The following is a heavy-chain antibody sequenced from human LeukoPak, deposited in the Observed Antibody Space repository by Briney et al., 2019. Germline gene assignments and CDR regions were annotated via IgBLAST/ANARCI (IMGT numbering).Heavy chain of an antibody. CDR3: GRGNCSTSSCYTLDYYGMDV. Sequence: ASVKVSCKASGYTFTSYYMHWVRQAPGQGLEWMGGIIPIFATANYAQKFQDRVTITADKSTGTAYVELSSLRSEDSAVYYCGRGNCSTSSCYTLDYYGMDVWGQGTTVTVSS. CDR2: IIPIFATA. D-gene: IGHD2-2*02. CDR1: GYTFTSYY. V-gene: IGHV1-69*06. J-gene: IGHJ6*02.